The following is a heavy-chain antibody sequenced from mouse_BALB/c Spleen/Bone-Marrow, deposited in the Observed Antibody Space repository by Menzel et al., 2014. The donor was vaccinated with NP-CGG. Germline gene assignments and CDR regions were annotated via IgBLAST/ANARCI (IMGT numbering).Heavy chain of an antibody. CDR3: TRDPFYYGSSYAMDY. CDR2: ISSGGSYT. J-gene: IGHJ4*01. D-gene: IGHD1-1*01. Sequence: DVMLVESGGGLVKPGGSLKLSCAASGFTFSSYTMSWVRQTPEKRLEWVATISSGGSYTYYPDSVKGRFTISRENARNTLYLQISSLKFEDPAMYYCTRDPFYYGSSYAMDYWGQGNSVTVSS. CDR1: GFTFSSYT. V-gene: IGHV5-6-4*01.